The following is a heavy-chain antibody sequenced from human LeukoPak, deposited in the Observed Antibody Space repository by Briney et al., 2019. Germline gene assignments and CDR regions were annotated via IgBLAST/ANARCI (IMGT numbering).Heavy chain of an antibody. J-gene: IGHJ4*02. CDR3: ARVKSIAVASWVYYSDY. D-gene: IGHD6-19*01. Sequence: GSLRLSCAASGFTFSSYAMSWVRQAPGKGLEWIGEINQSGSTNYNPSLKSRVTISVDTSKNQFSLKLSSVTAADTAVYYCARVKSIAVASWVYYSDYWGQGTLVTVSS. V-gene: IGHV4-34*01. CDR2: INQSGST. CDR1: GFTFSSYA.